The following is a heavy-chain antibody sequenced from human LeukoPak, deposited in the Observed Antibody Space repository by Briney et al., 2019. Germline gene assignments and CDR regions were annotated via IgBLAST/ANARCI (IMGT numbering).Heavy chain of an antibody. V-gene: IGHV3-30*04. CDR3: ARVGSYGSGLDY. Sequence: GGSLRLSCAASGFTFSSYAMHWVRQAPGKGLEWVAVISYDGSNKYYADSVKGRFTISRDNSKNSLYLQMNRLRAEDTAVYYCARVGSYGSGLDYWGQGTLVTVSS. J-gene: IGHJ4*02. CDR2: ISYDGSNK. CDR1: GFTFSSYA. D-gene: IGHD3-10*01.